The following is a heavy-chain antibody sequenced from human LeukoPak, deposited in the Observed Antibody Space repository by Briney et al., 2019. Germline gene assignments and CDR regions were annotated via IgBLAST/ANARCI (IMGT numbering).Heavy chain of an antibody. V-gene: IGHV3-23*01. D-gene: IGHD3-10*01. J-gene: IGHJ4*02. Sequence: GGSLRLSCAASGFTFSSYAMSWVHQAPGKGLEWVSAISGSGGSTYYADSVKGRFTISRDNSKNTLYLQMNSLRAEDTAVYYCAKFGYYYGSGSYYNSLDCWGQGTLVTVSS. CDR1: GFTFSSYA. CDR3: AKFGYYYGSGSYYNSLDC. CDR2: ISGSGGST.